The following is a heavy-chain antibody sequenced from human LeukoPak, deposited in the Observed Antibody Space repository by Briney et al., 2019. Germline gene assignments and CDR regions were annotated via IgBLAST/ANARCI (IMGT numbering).Heavy chain of an antibody. J-gene: IGHJ4*02. CDR3: ASVGYGDYV. Sequence: GSLRLSCAASGFTFSSYAMSWVRQAPGKGLEWIGYIYYSGSTNYNPSLKSRVTISVDTSKNQFSLKLSSVTAADTAVYYCASVGYGDYVWGQGTLVTVSS. CDR1: GFTFSSYA. D-gene: IGHD4-17*01. CDR2: IYYSGST. V-gene: IGHV4-59*01.